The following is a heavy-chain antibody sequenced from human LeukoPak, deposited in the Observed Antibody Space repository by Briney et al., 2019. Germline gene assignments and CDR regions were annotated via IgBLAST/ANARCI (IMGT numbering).Heavy chain of an antibody. J-gene: IGHJ3*02. CDR1: GFTFSDYY. D-gene: IGHD6-13*01. CDR2: ISSSGSTI. CDR3: AKDDSSSWIDAFDI. V-gene: IGHV3-11*04. Sequence: GGSLRLSCAASGFTFSDYYMSWIRQAPGKGLEWVSYISSSGSTIYYADSVKGRFTISRDNARNSLYLQMNSLRAEDTAVYYCAKDDSSSWIDAFDIWGQGAMVTVSS.